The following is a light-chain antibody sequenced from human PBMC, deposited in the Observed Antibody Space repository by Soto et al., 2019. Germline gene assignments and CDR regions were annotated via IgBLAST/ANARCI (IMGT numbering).Light chain of an antibody. J-gene: IGLJ3*02. CDR1: SSNIGAGYD. CDR2: DNS. CDR3: QSWDSSLSGGV. V-gene: IGLV1-40*01. Sequence: QSVLTQPPSVSGAPGQRVTISCTGSSSNIGAGYDVHWYQQLPGTAPKLLIYDNSNRPSGVPDRFSGSKSGTSASLAITGLQAEDEADYDCQSWDSSLSGGVFGGGTKLTVL.